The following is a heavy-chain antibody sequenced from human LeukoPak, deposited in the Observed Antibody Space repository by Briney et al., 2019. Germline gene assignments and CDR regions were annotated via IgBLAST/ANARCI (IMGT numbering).Heavy chain of an antibody. Sequence: ASVKVSCKASAYTFTDYYVHWVRQATGQGLEWMGWMNPNSGNTGYAQKFQGRVTMTRNTSISTAYMELSSLRSEDTAVYYCARARMATISNWGQGTLVTVSS. CDR1: AYTFTDYY. D-gene: IGHD5-24*01. CDR3: ARARMATISN. J-gene: IGHJ4*02. V-gene: IGHV1-8*02. CDR2: MNPNSGNT.